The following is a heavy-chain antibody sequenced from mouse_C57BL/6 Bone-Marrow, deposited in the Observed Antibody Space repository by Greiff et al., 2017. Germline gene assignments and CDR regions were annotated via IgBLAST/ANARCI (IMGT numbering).Heavy chain of an antibody. V-gene: IGHV3-6*01. CDR1: GYSITSGYY. Sequence: EVKLMESGPGLVKPSQSLSLTCSVTGYSITSGYYWNWIRQFPGNKLEWMGYISYDGSNNYNPSLKNRISITRDTSKNQFFLKLNSVTTEDTATYYCAGEGNPGVDYWGQGTTLTVSS. CDR2: ISYDGSN. D-gene: IGHD2-1*01. J-gene: IGHJ2*01. CDR3: AGEGNPGVDY.